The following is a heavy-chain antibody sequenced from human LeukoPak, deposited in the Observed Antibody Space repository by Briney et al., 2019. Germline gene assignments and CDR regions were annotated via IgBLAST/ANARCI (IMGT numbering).Heavy chain of an antibody. Sequence: SETLSLTCAVYGGSFSGYYWSWIRQPPGKGLEWIGEINHSGSTNYNPSLKSRVTISVDTSKNQFSLKLSPVTAADTAVYYCARTRVVPAAILRGWFDPWGQGTLVTASS. CDR1: GGSFSGYY. D-gene: IGHD2-2*02. CDR3: ARTRVVPAAILRGWFDP. J-gene: IGHJ5*02. V-gene: IGHV4-34*01. CDR2: INHSGST.